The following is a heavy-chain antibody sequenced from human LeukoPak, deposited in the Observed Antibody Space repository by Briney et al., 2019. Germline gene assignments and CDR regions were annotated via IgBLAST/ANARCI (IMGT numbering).Heavy chain of an antibody. Sequence: GGSLRLSCAASGFTFSSYGMHWVRQAPGKGLEWVAVISYDGSNKYYVDSVKGRFTISRDNSKNTLYLQMSSLRAEDTAVYYCAKSYFDSSGYTFDYWGQGTLVTVSS. CDR2: ISYDGSNK. D-gene: IGHD3-22*01. CDR3: AKSYFDSSGYTFDY. J-gene: IGHJ4*02. V-gene: IGHV3-30*18. CDR1: GFTFSSYG.